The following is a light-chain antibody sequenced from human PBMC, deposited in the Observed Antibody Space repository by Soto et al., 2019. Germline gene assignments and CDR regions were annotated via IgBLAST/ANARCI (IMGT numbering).Light chain of an antibody. J-gene: IGKJ1*01. V-gene: IGKV3-15*01. CDR3: QQYNSGLWT. CDR1: QSVSSK. Sequence: EIVMTHAPATLSVSPGEGASLSCMASQSVSSKLAWYQQKPGQAPRLLIYGASTRATGIPARFSGSGSGTEFTLIISSLQSEDSEVYYCQQYNSGLWTFGQGTKVDIK. CDR2: GAS.